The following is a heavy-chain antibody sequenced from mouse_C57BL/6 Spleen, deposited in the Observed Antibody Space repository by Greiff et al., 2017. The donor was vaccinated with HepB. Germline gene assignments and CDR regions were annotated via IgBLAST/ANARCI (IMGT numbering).Heavy chain of an antibody. CDR3: ARYLITTVVATDYAMDY. V-gene: IGHV1-39*01. J-gene: IGHJ4*01. D-gene: IGHD1-1*01. CDR1: GYSFTDYN. CDR2: INPNYGTT. Sequence: VQLKESGPELVKPGASVKISCKASGYSFTDYNMNWVKQSNGKSLEWIGVINPNYGTTSYNQKFKGKATLTVDQSSSTAYMQLNSLTSEDSAVYYCARYLITTVVATDYAMDYWGQGTSVTVSS.